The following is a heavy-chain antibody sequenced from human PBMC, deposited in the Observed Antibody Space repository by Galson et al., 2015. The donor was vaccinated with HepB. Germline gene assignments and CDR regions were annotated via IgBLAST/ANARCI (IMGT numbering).Heavy chain of an antibody. D-gene: IGHD2-8*01. V-gene: IGHV1-18*01. Sequence: SVKVSCKASGYTFTSYGISWVRQAPGQGLEWMGWISAYNGNTNYAQKLQGRVTMTTDTSTSTAYMELRSLRSDDTAVYYCARASQVVLMVYAMEEYNWFDPWGQGTLVAVSS. CDR1: GYTFTSYG. J-gene: IGHJ5*02. CDR3: ARASQVVLMVYAMEEYNWFDP. CDR2: ISAYNGNT.